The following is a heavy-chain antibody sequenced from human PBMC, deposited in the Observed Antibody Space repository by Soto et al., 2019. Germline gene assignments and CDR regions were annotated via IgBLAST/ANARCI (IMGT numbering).Heavy chain of an antibody. V-gene: IGHV3-30*18. D-gene: IGHD5-12*01. J-gene: IGHJ4*02. CDR2: ISYDGSNK. Sequence: QVQLVESGGGVVQPGRSLRLSCAASGFTFSSYGMHWVRQAPGKGLEWVAVISYDGSNKYYADSVKGRFTISRDNSKNTVYLQMNSLRAEDTAVYYCAKGGGGGYDVDYWGQGTLVTVSS. CDR1: GFTFSSYG. CDR3: AKGGGGGYDVDY.